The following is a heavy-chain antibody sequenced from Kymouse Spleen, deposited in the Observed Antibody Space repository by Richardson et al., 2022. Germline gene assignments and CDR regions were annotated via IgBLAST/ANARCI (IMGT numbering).Heavy chain of an antibody. D-gene: IGHD6-6*01. V-gene: IGHV3-15*01. J-gene: IGHJ4*02. CDR2: IKSKTDGGTT. CDR3: TTDRFEYSSSSGFDY. CDR1: GFTFSNAW. Sequence: EVQLVESGGGLVKPGGSLRLSCAASGFTFSNAWMSWVRQAPGKGLEWVGRIKSKTDGGTTDYAAPVKGRFTISRDDSKNTLYLQMNSLKTEDTAVYYCTTDRFEYSSSSGFDYWGQGTLVTVSS.